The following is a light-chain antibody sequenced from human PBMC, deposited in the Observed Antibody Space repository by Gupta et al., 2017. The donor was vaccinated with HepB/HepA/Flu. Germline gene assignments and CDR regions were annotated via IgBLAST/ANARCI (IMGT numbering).Light chain of an antibody. Sequence: AIQMTQSPSSLSASVGDRVTITCRASQGIRNDLGWYQQKPGKAPKRLIYAASTLQTGVPWRFSGSGSGTEFTLTINSLQPEELATYYCLHDYNYPRTFGQGTKVEIK. CDR3: LHDYNYPRT. J-gene: IGKJ1*01. V-gene: IGKV1-6*01. CDR2: AAS. CDR1: QGIRND.